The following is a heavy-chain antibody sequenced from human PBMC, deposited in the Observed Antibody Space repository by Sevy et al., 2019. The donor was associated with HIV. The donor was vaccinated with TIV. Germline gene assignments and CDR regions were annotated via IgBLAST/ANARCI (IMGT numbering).Heavy chain of an antibody. D-gene: IGHD1-1*01. Sequence: GGSLRLSCAASGFIFSSYDMSWVRQAPGKGLEWVSCISSSGTYTYYADSVKGRFTISRDNSKNRLYLQMNSLRAEDRDIYYCEAITTAGRDYWGQGTLVTVSS. CDR1: GFIFSSYD. CDR3: EAITTAGRDY. V-gene: IGHV3-23*01. CDR2: ISSSGTYT. J-gene: IGHJ4*02.